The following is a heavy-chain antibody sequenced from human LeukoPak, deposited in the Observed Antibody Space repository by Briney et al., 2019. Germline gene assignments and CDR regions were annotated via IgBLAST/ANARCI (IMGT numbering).Heavy chain of an antibody. D-gene: IGHD6-13*01. CDR1: GFTFSSYG. CDR2: ISYDGNNK. CDR3: AKDIQLGGSSWTYYYYYGMDV. V-gene: IGHV3-30*18. J-gene: IGHJ6*02. Sequence: GGSLRLSCAASGFTFSSYGMHWVRQAPGKGLEWVAVISYDGNNKYYADSVKGRFTISRDNSKNTLYLQMSSLRAEDTAVYYCAKDIQLGGSSWTYYYYYGMDVWGQGTTVTVSS.